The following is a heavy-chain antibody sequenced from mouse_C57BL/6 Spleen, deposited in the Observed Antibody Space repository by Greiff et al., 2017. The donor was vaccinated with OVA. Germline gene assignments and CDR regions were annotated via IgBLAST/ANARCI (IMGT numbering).Heavy chain of an antibody. Sequence: EVQRVESGGGLVKPGGSLKLSCAASGFTFSDYGMHWVRQAPEKGLEWVAYISSGSSTIYYADTVKGRFTISRDNAKNTLFLQMTSLRSEDTAMYYCARGPEGFAYWGQGTLVTVSA. V-gene: IGHV5-17*01. CDR3: ARGPEGFAY. CDR1: GFTFSDYG. J-gene: IGHJ3*01. CDR2: ISSGSSTI.